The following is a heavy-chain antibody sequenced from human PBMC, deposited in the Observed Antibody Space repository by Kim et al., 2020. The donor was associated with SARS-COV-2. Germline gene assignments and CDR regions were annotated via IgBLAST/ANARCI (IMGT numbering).Heavy chain of an antibody. V-gene: IGHV3-74*03. J-gene: IGHJ3*02. CDR1: GFTFSSHW. CDR2: ISDDGKST. Sequence: GGSLRLSCAVSGFTFSSHWMHWVRQAPGKGLVWISLISDDGKSTKNADSVKGRVTISRDDAKNTLYLQMNSRRAEDTAVYYCTRATTDTRRSFDIWGQGT. CDR3: TRATTDTRRSFDI. D-gene: IGHD1-1*01.